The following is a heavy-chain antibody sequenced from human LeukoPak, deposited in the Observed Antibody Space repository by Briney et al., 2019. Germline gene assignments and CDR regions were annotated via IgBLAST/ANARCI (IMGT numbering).Heavy chain of an antibody. D-gene: IGHD3-10*01. Sequence: GGSLRLSCAASEFTFSSYGMHWVRQAPGKGLVWVSRISPDGSTTSYADSVKGRFTISRDNDKNTLYVQMKSLRAEDTAVYYCARAGAPYAFDVWGQGTMVTVSS. CDR2: ISPDGSTT. J-gene: IGHJ3*01. CDR3: ARAGAPYAFDV. V-gene: IGHV3-74*01. CDR1: EFTFSSYG.